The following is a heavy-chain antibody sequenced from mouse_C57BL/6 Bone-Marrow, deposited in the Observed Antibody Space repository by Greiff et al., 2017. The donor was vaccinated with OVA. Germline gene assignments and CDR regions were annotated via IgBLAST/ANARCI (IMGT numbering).Heavy chain of an antibody. J-gene: IGHJ3*01. D-gene: IGHD2-5*01. Sequence: QVQLQQPGAELAKPGASVKLSCKASGYTFTSYWMHWVKQRTGRGLEWIGRIDPNSGGTKYNEKFKSKATLTVDKPSSTAYMQLSSLTSEDSAVYYCARYHYYSNYVPAWFAYWGQVTLVTVSA. CDR1: GYTFTSYW. CDR3: ARYHYYSNYVPAWFAY. CDR2: IDPNSGGT. V-gene: IGHV1-72*01.